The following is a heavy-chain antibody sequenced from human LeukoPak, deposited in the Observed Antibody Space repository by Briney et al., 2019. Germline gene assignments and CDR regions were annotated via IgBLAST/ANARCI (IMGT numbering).Heavy chain of an antibody. V-gene: IGHV4-59*01. Sequence: SETLSLTCTVSGGSISSYYWSWIRQPPGKGLEWIGYIYYSGSTNYNPSLKSRVTISVDTSKNQFSLKLSSVTAADTAVYYCARGLTFGRVIAGWGQGTLVTVSS. D-gene: IGHD3-16*02. J-gene: IGHJ4*02. CDR3: ARGLTFGRVIAG. CDR2: IYYSGST. CDR1: GGSISSYY.